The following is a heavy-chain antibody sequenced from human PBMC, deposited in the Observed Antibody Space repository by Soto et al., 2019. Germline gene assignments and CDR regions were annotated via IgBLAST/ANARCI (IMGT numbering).Heavy chain of an antibody. J-gene: IGHJ5*02. CDR1: GFSFDDYA. CDR3: AKDTLRLGEWGRGWFDP. CDR2: IRWNSGSI. D-gene: IGHD3-16*01. Sequence: EVQLVESGGGLVEPGRSLRLSCAASGFSFDDYAMHWVRQVPGKGLEWVSGIRWNSGSIGYADSVKGRFTISRDNAKNSLYLQMSSLRAEDTALYYCAKDTLRLGEWGRGWFDPWGQGTLVTVSS. V-gene: IGHV3-9*01.